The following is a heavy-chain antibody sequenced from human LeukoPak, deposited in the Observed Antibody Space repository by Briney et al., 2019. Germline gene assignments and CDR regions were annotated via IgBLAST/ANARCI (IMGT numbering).Heavy chain of an antibody. Sequence: PSETLSLTCAVYGGSFSGYYWSWIRQPPGKGLEWIGEINHSGSTNYNPSLKSRVTISVDTSKNQFSLELSSVTAADTAVYYCARGSAFKPYCTNGVCYTPKFDYWGQGTLVTVSS. CDR2: INHSGST. J-gene: IGHJ4*02. D-gene: IGHD2-8*01. V-gene: IGHV4-34*01. CDR1: GGSFSGYY. CDR3: ARGSAFKPYCTNGVCYTPKFDY.